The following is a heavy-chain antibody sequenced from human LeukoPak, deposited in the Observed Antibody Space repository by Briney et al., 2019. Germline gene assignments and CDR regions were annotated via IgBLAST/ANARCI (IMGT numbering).Heavy chain of an antibody. Sequence: GGSRRLSCAASGFSFRYYAMSWVRQAPGKGLEWVSAISDSGGSTYYADSVKGRFTVSKDNSKNTLYLQMDSLRAEDTAVYYCAKDAALITYFFDSWGPGTLVSVSS. J-gene: IGHJ4*02. CDR2: ISDSGGST. CDR3: AKDAALITYFFDS. CDR1: GFSFRYYA. D-gene: IGHD3-16*01. V-gene: IGHV3-23*01.